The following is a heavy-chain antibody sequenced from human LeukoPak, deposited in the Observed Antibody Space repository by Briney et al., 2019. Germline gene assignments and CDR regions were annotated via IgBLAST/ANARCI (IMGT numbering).Heavy chain of an antibody. CDR2: IRFDGSNK. CDR3: AKDQSTYSHDSRTPDY. D-gene: IGHD3-22*01. Sequence: PGGSLRLSCAASGFTFSSYGMHWVRQAPGKGLEWVAFIRFDGSNKYYADSVKGRFTISRDNSKNTLYLQMNSLRAEDTAVFYCAKDQSTYSHDSRTPDYWGQGTLVTVSS. V-gene: IGHV3-30*02. CDR1: GFTFSSYG. J-gene: IGHJ4*02.